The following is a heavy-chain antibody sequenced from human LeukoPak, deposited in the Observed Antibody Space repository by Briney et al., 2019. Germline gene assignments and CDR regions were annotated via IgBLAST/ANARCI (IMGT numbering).Heavy chain of an antibody. V-gene: IGHV3-7*01. CDR2: IKEDGSEK. CDR3: ASGRQLGY. D-gene: IGHD6-13*01. Sequence: PGGSLRLSCAASGFTFSDYVMSWVRQAPGKGLEWVANIKEDGSEKYYVDSVKGRFTISRDNARNSLYLQMNGLRAEDTAVYYCASGRQLGYWGQGTLVTVSS. CDR1: GFTFSDYV. J-gene: IGHJ4*02.